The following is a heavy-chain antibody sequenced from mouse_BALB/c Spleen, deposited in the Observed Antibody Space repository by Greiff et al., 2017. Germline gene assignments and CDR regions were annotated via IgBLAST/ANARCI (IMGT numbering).Heavy chain of an antibody. J-gene: IGHJ3*01. CDR2: IDPENGDT. D-gene: IGHD6-1*01. CDR1: GFNIKDYY. CDR3: NALYSPLVAY. Sequence: VQLQQSGAELVRSGASVKLSCTASGFNIKDYYMHWVKQRPEQGLEWIGWIDPENGDTEYAPKFQGKATMTADTSSNTAYLQLSSLTSEDTAVYYCNALYSPLVAYWGQGTLVTVSA. V-gene: IGHV14-4*02.